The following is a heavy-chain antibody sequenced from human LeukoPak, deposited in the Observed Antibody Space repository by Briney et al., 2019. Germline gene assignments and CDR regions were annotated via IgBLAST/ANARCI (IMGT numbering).Heavy chain of an antibody. CDR3: AKGGLWFGELSRWSLDY. Sequence: KTGGSLRLSCAASGFTFSDYNMRWIRQAPGKGLEWVSSISRSGSTKYYADSVKGRFTISRDNAKNSLFLQMDSLRAEDTAVYYCAKGGLWFGELSRWSLDYWGQGTLVTVSS. CDR1: GFTFSDYN. D-gene: IGHD3-10*01. CDR2: ISRSGSTK. J-gene: IGHJ4*02. V-gene: IGHV3-11*01.